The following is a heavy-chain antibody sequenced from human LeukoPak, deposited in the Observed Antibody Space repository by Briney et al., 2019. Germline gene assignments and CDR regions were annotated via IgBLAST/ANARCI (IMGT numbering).Heavy chain of an antibody. D-gene: IGHD5-24*01. V-gene: IGHV5-51*01. Sequence: GESLKTYLKGSGYSFTNYWIAWVRQTPGKGLEWMGIISPGDSDTRYSPSFQGQVTISADTSITTAYLQWNSLKASDTAIYYCAAYRRWLYSQDPPDDFGGQGTLVTVSS. CDR1: GYSFTNYW. J-gene: IGHJ4*02. CDR2: ISPGDSDT. CDR3: AAYRRWLYSQDPPDDF.